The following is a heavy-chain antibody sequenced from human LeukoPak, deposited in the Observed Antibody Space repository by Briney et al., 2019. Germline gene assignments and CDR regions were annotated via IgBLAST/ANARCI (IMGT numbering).Heavy chain of an antibody. J-gene: IGHJ4*02. CDR2: ISGSGGST. D-gene: IGHD2-15*01. CDR1: GFTFSSYA. V-gene: IGHV3-23*01. CDR3: VGCSGGTCSDFDY. Sequence: GGSLRLSCAASGFTFSSYAMSWVRQAPGKGLEWVSAISGSGGSTYYADSVKGRFTISRDNAKNSMYLQMNRLRAEDTAVYYCVGCSGGTCSDFDYWGRGTLVTVSS.